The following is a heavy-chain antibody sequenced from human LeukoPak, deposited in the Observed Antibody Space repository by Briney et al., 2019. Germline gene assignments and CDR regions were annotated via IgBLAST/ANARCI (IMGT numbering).Heavy chain of an antibody. CDR2: INHSGST. Sequence: SETLSLTCAVYGGSFSGYYWSWIRQPPGKGLEWIGEINHSGSTNYNPSLKSRVTISVDTSKNQFSLKLSSVTAADTAVYYCARGSRPGSLRYWGQGTLVTVSS. V-gene: IGHV4-34*01. J-gene: IGHJ4*02. CDR3: ARGSRPGSLRY. CDR1: GGSFSGYY. D-gene: IGHD3-10*01.